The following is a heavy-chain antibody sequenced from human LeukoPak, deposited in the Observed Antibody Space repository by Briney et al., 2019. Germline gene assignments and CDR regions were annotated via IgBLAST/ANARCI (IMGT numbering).Heavy chain of an antibody. V-gene: IGHV3-33*08. Sequence: GGSLRLPCAASGFTFRDYWMHWVRQAPGKGLEWVAVIWYDGSNKYYADSVKGRFTISGDNSKNTLYLQMNSLRAEDTALYYCARGSGNYYTRFDYWGQGTLVTVSS. CDR2: IWYDGSNK. J-gene: IGHJ4*02. D-gene: IGHD3-10*01. CDR1: GFTFRDYW. CDR3: ARGSGNYYTRFDY.